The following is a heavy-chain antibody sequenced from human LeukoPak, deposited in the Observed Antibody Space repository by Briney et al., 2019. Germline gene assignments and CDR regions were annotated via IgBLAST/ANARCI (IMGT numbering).Heavy chain of an antibody. CDR2: INPNSGGT. Sequence: ASVTVSCKTSGYSFTGYHMHWVRQAPGHGLEWMGWINPNSGGTNYAQRFQGRVTMTRDTSINTAYMELSRLRSDDTAVYYCARAYYESSAYRHAVYFDYWGQGTLVTVSS. J-gene: IGHJ4*02. D-gene: IGHD3-22*01. V-gene: IGHV1-2*02. CDR3: ARAYYESSAYRHAVYFDY. CDR1: GYSFTGYH.